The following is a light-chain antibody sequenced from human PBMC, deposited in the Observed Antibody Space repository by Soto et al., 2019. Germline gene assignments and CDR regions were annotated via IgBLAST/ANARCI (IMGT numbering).Light chain of an antibody. V-gene: IGKV3-11*01. J-gene: IGKJ1*01. CDR1: QSVSSY. Sequence: EIVLTQSPATLSLSPGERATLSCRASQSVSSYFAWYQQKPGQAPRLLIYDASSTAAGIPARFSGSWSGTDFTLTISSLEPEDFAVYYCQQGSDWPLTFGQGTKMEIK. CDR3: QQGSDWPLT. CDR2: DAS.